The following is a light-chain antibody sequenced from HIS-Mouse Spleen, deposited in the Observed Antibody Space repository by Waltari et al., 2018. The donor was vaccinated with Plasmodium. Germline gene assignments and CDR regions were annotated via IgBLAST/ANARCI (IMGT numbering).Light chain of an antibody. Sequence: EIVLTQSPGTLSLSPGERATLSCRASQSVSSSYLACYQQKPGQAPRLLILGESSRATGIPDRFSGSGSGTDFTLTISRLEPEDFAVYYCQQYGSSPITFGQGTRLEIK. CDR3: QQYGSSPIT. V-gene: IGKV3-20*01. CDR2: GES. J-gene: IGKJ5*01. CDR1: QSVSSSY.